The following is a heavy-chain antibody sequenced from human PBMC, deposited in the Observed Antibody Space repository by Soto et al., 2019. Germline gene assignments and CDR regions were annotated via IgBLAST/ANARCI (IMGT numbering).Heavy chain of an antibody. CDR1: GFTLSSYW. CDR3: ARQLPTAIRGGYYYSYGMDV. J-gene: IGHJ6*02. CDR2: ISSDGSTT. V-gene: IGHV3-74*01. D-gene: IGHD2-2*02. Sequence: EVQLVESGGGLVQPGGSLRLSCAASGFTLSSYWMNWVRQAPGKGLVWVSRISSDGSTTSYADSVKGRFTISRDNAKNTLFLQMNSLRAEDTAVYYCARQLPTAIRGGYYYSYGMDVWGQGTTVTVSS.